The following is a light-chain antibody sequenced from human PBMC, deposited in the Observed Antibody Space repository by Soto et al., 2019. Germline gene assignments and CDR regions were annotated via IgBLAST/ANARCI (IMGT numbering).Light chain of an antibody. Sequence: QSVLTQPPSASGTPGQWVTISCSGSSSNIETNDIYWHQQVPGSAPKLLIYSNDQRPSGVPDRFSASKSGTSASLAISGLRSEDEAEYFCATWDDSLRGVVFGGWTKLTVL. CDR2: SND. V-gene: IGLV1-47*02. CDR1: SSNIETND. J-gene: IGLJ2*01. CDR3: ATWDDSLRGVV.